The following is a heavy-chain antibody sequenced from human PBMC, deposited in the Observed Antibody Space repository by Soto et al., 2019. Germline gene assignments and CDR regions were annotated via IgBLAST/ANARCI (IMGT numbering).Heavy chain of an antibody. D-gene: IGHD2-2*01. Sequence: GSLRLSCAASGFTFSSYSMNWVRQAPGKGLEWVSSISNSSSYIYYADSVKGRFTISRDNSKNTLYLQMNSLRAEDTAAYYCARVTRTTLDAFDIWGQGTMVTVSS. V-gene: IGHV3-21*01. CDR2: ISNSSSYI. CDR1: GFTFSSYS. CDR3: ARVTRTTLDAFDI. J-gene: IGHJ3*02.